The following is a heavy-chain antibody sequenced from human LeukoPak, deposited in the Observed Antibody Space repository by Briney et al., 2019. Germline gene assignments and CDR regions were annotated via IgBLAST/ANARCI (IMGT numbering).Heavy chain of an antibody. CDR3: AKDRYLGEFSVWGAFDI. CDR2: ISWNSGSI. J-gene: IGHJ3*02. D-gene: IGHD3-16*02. V-gene: IGHV3-9*03. Sequence: PGRSLRLSCAASGFTFDDYAMHWVRQAPGKGLEGVSGISWNSGSIGYADSVKGRFTISRDNAKNYLYLQMNSLRAEDMALYYCAKDRYLGEFSVWGAFDIWGQGTMVTVSS. CDR1: GFTFDDYA.